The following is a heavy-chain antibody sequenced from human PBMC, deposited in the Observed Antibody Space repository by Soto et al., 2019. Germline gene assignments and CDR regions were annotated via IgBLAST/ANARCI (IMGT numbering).Heavy chain of an antibody. CDR3: ARHISGYCSSTSCYLFDP. J-gene: IGHJ5*02. CDR2: IYYSGST. D-gene: IGHD2-2*01. V-gene: IGHV4-39*01. Sequence: QLQLQESGPGLVKPWETLSLTCTVSGGSISSSSYYWGWIRQPPGKGLEWIGSIYYSGSTYYNPSLKSRVTISVDTSKNQFSLKLSSVTAADTAVYYCARHISGYCSSTSCYLFDPWGQGTLVTVSS. CDR1: GGSISSSSYY.